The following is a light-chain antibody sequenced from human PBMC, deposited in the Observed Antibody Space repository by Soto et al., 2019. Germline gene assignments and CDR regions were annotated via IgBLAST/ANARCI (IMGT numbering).Light chain of an antibody. J-gene: IGKJ3*01. CDR1: QSVSSSY. CDR2: CAS. Sequence: EIVLTQSPGTLSLSPGERATLSCRASQSVSSSYLAWYQQKPGQAPRLLIYCASSRATGIPDRFSGSGSGTDFTLTISRLEPEDFAVYYFQQYGSSPPLFTFGPGTKVDIK. CDR3: QQYGSSPPLFT. V-gene: IGKV3-20*01.